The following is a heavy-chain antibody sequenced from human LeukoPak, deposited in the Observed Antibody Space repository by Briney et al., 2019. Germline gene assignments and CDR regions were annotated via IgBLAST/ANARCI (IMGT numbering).Heavy chain of an antibody. Sequence: PGGSLRLSCAASGFTFSSYGMHWVRQAPGKGLEWVALIRYDGSNKYYADSVKGRFTISRDNSKNTLYLQMNSLRAEDTAVYYCAKDKDTAMVRHYFDYWGQGTLVTVSS. CDR2: IRYDGSNK. V-gene: IGHV3-30*02. CDR1: GFTFSSYG. D-gene: IGHD5-18*01. CDR3: AKDKDTAMVRHYFDY. J-gene: IGHJ4*02.